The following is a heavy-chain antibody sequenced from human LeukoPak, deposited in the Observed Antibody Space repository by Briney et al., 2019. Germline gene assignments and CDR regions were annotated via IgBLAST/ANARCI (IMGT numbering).Heavy chain of an antibody. CDR2: ISGSGGRT. CDR3: SKRGVVIRVVLVGYHKEAYYFDS. Sequence: PGGSLRLSCAVSGITLSNYGMSWVRQAPGKGLEWVAGISGSGGRTNYADSVKGRLTISRDSPKNTLYLQMNSLRAGDTAGYFLSKRGVVIRVVLVGYHKEAYYFDSWGQGALVTVSS. D-gene: IGHD2-21*01. CDR1: GITLSNYG. V-gene: IGHV3-23*01. J-gene: IGHJ4*02.